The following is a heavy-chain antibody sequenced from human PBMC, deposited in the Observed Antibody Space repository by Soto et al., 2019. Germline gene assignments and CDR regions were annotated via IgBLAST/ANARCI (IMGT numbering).Heavy chain of an antibody. V-gene: IGHV1-69*01. Sequence: QVQLVQSGAEVKKPGSSVKVSCKACGGTFSSYSITWVRQAPGQGLEWMGEIIPIFGTADYAQKLQGRVTITADEATSTAYTELSIPRSEDTAVYYCARDGGRHSGGIDYWGQGTLVTVSS. CDR1: GGTFSSYS. CDR3: ARDGGRHSGGIDY. CDR2: IIPIFGTA. D-gene: IGHD1-26*01. J-gene: IGHJ4*02.